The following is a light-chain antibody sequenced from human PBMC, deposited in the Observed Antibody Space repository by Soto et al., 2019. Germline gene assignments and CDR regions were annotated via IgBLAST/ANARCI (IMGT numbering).Light chain of an antibody. J-gene: IGKJ2*01. CDR2: RSS. CDR3: LQDYNYPYT. CDR1: QAIKDD. Sequence: AIQMTQSPSSLSASVGDRVNITCRASQAIKDDLVWYQQRPGKAPKLLVYRSSRLQNGVPSRFSGSGSGTYFTLTISSLQPEDFATYYCLQDYNYPYTFGQGTKLEI. V-gene: IGKV1-6*01.